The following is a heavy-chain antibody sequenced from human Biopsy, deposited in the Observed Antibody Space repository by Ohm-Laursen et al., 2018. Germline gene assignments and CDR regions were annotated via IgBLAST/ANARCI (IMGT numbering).Heavy chain of an antibody. CDR3: ARGSGYFKLDV. CDR1: GESSSGYS. D-gene: IGHD5-12*01. V-gene: IGHV4-34*01. J-gene: IGHJ6*02. Sequence: SETLSLTCAVNGESSSGYSWNWIRQPPGKGLEWIGEINQSGSTKYNPSLKRRATLSADSSNSQFSLRLTSVTAADTAIYYCARGSGYFKLDVWGQGTTVTVSS. CDR2: INQSGST.